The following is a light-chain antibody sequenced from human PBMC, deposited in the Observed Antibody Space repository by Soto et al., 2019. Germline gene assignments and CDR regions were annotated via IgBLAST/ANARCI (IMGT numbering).Light chain of an antibody. Sequence: QSALTQPASVSGSPGQSITISCTGTNSDVGGYNYVSWYQQHPGKAPKLMIYDVSNRPSGVSNRFSGSKSGNTASLTISGLQAEDEADYYCSSYTSSSTVVFGGGTTLTVL. CDR1: NSDVGGYNY. CDR2: DVS. CDR3: SSYTSSSTVV. J-gene: IGLJ2*01. V-gene: IGLV2-14*01.